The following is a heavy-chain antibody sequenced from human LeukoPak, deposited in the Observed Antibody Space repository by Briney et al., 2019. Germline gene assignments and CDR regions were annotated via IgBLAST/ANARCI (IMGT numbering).Heavy chain of an antibody. CDR3: ARDTDTGNYYGSGSYYSPPGY. CDR1: GYTFTSYG. D-gene: IGHD3-10*01. J-gene: IGHJ4*02. CDR2: ISAYNGDT. V-gene: IGHV1-18*01. Sequence: ASVKVSCKASGYTFTSYGINWVRQAPGQGLEWMGWISAYNGDTNYAQKFQGRVTMTTDTFTSTAYMELRSLRSDDTAMYHCARDTDTGNYYGSGSYYSPPGYWGQGTLVTVSS.